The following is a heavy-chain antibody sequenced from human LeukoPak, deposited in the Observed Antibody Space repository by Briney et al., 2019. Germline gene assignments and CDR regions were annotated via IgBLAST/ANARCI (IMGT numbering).Heavy chain of an antibody. D-gene: IGHD4/OR15-4a*01. CDR3: ARAPPTFLTHRFDP. CDR1: GFTFSSYG. J-gene: IGHJ5*02. V-gene: IGHV3-74*03. CDR2: LNSDETSA. Sequence: GGSLRLSCAASGFTFSSYGMHWVRQAPGRGLVWVSRLNSDETSATYADSVKGRFTISRDTAKNTLYLDMNSLRVEDTAVYYCARAPPTFLTHRFDPWGQGTLVTVSS.